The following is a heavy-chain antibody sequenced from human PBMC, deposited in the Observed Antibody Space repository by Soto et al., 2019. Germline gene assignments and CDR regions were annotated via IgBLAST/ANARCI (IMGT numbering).Heavy chain of an antibody. CDR1: GFTFSSYS. V-gene: IGHV3-21*01. CDR2: ISSSSSYI. D-gene: IGHD5-12*01. J-gene: IGHJ3*02. Sequence: EVQLVESGGGLVKPGGSLRLFCPASGFTFSSYSMNWVRQAPGKGLEWVSSISSSSSYIYYADSVKGRFTISRDNAKNSLYLQMNSLRAEDTAMYYCARAQGSGYPGDGAFDNWGQGTMVTVSS. CDR3: ARAQGSGYPGDGAFDN.